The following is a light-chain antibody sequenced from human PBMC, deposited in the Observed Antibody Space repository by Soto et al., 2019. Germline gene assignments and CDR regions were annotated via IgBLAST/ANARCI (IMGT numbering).Light chain of an antibody. J-gene: IGKJ4*01. CDR1: QSVGSY. Sequence: EIVLTQSPVTLSLSPGERATLSCRASQSVGSYFAWYQQKPGQAPRLLIYDASNRATGIPARFSGSGSGTDFTLTISSLEPEDFAVYYCQQRSDWPSTCGGGTKVEIK. V-gene: IGKV3-11*01. CDR3: QQRSDWPST. CDR2: DAS.